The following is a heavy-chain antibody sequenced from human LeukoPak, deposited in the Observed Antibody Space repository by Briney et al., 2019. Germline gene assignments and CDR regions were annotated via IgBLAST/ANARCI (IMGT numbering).Heavy chain of an antibody. D-gene: IGHD2-2*01. V-gene: IGHV1-69*01. CDR2: IIPIFGTA. CDR1: GGTFSSYA. CDR3: ARGSYTLRYQPY. Sequence: ASVKVSCKASGGTFSSYAISWVRQAPGQGLGWMGGIIPIFGTANYAQKFQGRVTITADESTSTAYMELSSLRSEDTAVYYCARGSYTLRYQPYWGQGTLVTVSS. J-gene: IGHJ4*02.